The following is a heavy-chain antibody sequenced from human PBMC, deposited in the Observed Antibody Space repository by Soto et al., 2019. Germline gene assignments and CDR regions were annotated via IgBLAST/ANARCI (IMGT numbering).Heavy chain of an antibody. CDR1: GFTFSSYA. CDR3: ARETRYFDWLPDY. Sequence: GGLLRLSCAASGFTFSSYAMHWVRQAPGKGLEYVSAISSNGGSTYYANSVKGRFTISRDNSKNTLYLQMGSLRAEDMAVYYCARETRYFDWLPDYWGQGTLVNVSS. J-gene: IGHJ4*02. V-gene: IGHV3-64*01. D-gene: IGHD3-9*01. CDR2: ISSNGGST.